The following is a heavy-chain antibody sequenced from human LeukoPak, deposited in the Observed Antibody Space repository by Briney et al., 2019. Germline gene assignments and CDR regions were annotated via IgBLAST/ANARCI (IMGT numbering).Heavy chain of an antibody. CDR1: GGSISSYY. CDR3: ARARQWLDNFDY. V-gene: IGHV4-59*01. Sequence: PSETLSLTCTVSGGSISSYYWSWIRQPPGKGLEWIGYIYYSGSTNYNPSLKSRVTISVDTSKNQFSLKLSSVTAADTAVYYCARARQWLDNFDYWGQGTLVTVSS. CDR2: IYYSGST. D-gene: IGHD6-19*01. J-gene: IGHJ4*02.